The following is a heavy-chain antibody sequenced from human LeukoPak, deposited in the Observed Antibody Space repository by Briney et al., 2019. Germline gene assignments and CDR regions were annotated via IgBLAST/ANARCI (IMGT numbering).Heavy chain of an antibody. CDR2: IYYSGST. V-gene: IGHV4-39*07. Sequence: PSETLSLTCTVSGGSISSSSYYWGWIRQPPGKGLEWIGSIYYSGSTYYNPSLKSRVTISVDTSKNQFSLKLSSVTAADTAVYYCARVYGQWLAPNWFDPWGQGTLVTVSS. CDR3: ARVYGQWLAPNWFDP. J-gene: IGHJ5*02. CDR1: GGSISSSSYY. D-gene: IGHD6-19*01.